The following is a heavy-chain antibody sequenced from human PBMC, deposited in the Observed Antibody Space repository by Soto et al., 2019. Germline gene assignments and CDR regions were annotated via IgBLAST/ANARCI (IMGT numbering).Heavy chain of an antibody. J-gene: IGHJ3*02. V-gene: IGHV1-8*01. CDR2: MNPNSGNT. CDR1: AYTFTSYD. Sequence: ASVKVSCKASAYTFTSYDINWMRQSTGQGLEWMGWMNPNSGNTGYSQKFQGRVTITRDTSASTAYMELSSLRSEDTAVYYCAREQQWLGPGTDAFDIWGQGTMVTVSS. D-gene: IGHD6-19*01. CDR3: AREQQWLGPGTDAFDI.